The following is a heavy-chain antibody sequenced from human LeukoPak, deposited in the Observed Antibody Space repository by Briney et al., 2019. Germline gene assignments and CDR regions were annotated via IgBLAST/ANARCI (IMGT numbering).Heavy chain of an antibody. CDR2: IIPIFGTA. CDR3: ASSSGYLHDAFDI. CDR1: GGTFSSYA. J-gene: IGHJ3*02. D-gene: IGHD3-22*01. Sequence: SVKVSCKASGGTFSSYAISWVRQAPGQGLEWMGGIIPIFGTANYAQKFQGRVTITTDESTSTAYTELSSLRSEDTAVYYCASSSGYLHDAFDIWGQGTMVTVSS. V-gene: IGHV1-69*05.